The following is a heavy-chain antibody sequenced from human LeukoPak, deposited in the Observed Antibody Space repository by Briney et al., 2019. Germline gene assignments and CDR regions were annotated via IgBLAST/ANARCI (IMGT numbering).Heavy chain of an antibody. J-gene: IGHJ4*02. CDR1: GFRFSDYY. V-gene: IGHV3-11*01. D-gene: IGHD3-16*01. Sequence: PGGFLRLSCAASGFRFSDYYMSWIRQAPGKGLEWISYISVSGDNIYYAGPVQGRFTISRDNSKNSLYLQLNSLTPEDTAVYFCARDGGHYHLENHYDVDYWGQGTMVTVSS. CDR3: ARDGGHYHLENHYDVDY. CDR2: ISVSGDNI.